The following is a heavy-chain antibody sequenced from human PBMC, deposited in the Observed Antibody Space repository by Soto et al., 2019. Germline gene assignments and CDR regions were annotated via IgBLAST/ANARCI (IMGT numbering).Heavy chain of an antibody. Sequence: QVQLVESGGGVVQPGRSLRLSCAASGFAFSSYAMHWVRQAPGKGLEWVAVISYDGSNKYYADSVKGRFTISRDNSKNTLYLQMNRPGAEDTAVFYCARDLSGSGDWGQGTLVTVSS. CDR1: GFAFSSYA. CDR2: ISYDGSNK. J-gene: IGHJ4*02. CDR3: ARDLSGSGD. V-gene: IGHV3-30-3*01. D-gene: IGHD3-10*01.